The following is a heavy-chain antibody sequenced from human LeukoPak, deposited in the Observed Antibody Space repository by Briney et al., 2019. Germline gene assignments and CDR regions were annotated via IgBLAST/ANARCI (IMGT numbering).Heavy chain of an antibody. J-gene: IGHJ6*03. Sequence: GGSLRLSCAASGFTVSSNYMSWVRQAPGKGLEWVSVIYSGGSTYYADSVKGRFTISRDNSKNTLYLQMNSLRAEDTAVYYCARVFXSXVRXSPYYYYYYMDVWGKGTTVTVSS. CDR2: IYSGGST. D-gene: IGHD4/OR15-4a*01. CDR3: ARVFXSXVRXSPYYYYYYMDV. V-gene: IGHV3-53*01. CDR1: GFTVSSNY.